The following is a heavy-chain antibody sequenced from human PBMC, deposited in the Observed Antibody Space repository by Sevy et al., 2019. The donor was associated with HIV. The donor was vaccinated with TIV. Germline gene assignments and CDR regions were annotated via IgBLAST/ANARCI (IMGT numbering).Heavy chain of an antibody. J-gene: IGHJ4*02. CDR2: IKFDGSSQ. D-gene: IGHD2-8*01. Sequence: GGSLRLSCAASGFTFSYSGMHWVRQAPGKGLEWVTFIKFDGSSQYYADSVKGRFTILRDNSKNTLYLQMNSLRSDDTAVYYCAKNTAAVGVGGFDYWGQGALVTVSS. V-gene: IGHV3-30*02. CDR1: GFTFSYSG. CDR3: AKNTAAVGVGGFDY.